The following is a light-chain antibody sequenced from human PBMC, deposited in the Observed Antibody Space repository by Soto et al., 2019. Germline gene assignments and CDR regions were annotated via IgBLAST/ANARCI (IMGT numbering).Light chain of an antibody. CDR3: QQYSSPPRT. CDR1: QSVSSY. Sequence: EIVLTQSPGSRSLSRGERATLSCRASQSVSSYLAWYQQKPGQAPRLLIYGASSRATGFPDRFSGSGSGTDFSLTISRLEPEHSAVYYCQQYSSPPRTFGQGTKVDIK. V-gene: IGKV3-20*01. CDR2: GAS. J-gene: IGKJ1*01.